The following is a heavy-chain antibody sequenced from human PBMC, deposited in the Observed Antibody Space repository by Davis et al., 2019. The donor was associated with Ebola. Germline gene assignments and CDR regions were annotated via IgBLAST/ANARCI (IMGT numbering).Heavy chain of an antibody. D-gene: IGHD5-18*01. Sequence: SETLSLTCTVSGGSISSYYWSWIRQLPGKGLEWIGYIYYSGSPNYNPSLKSRVTISVDTSKNQFSLKLSPVTAADTAVYYCARTARGGFDYWGQGTLVTVSS. CDR1: GGSISSYY. V-gene: IGHV4-59*08. CDR2: IYYSGSP. CDR3: ARTARGGFDY. J-gene: IGHJ4*02.